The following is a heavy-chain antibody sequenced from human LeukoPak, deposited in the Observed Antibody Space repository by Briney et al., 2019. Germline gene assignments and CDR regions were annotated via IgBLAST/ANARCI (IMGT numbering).Heavy chain of an antibody. V-gene: IGHV3-30-3*01. CDR3: ARMKVIKGASLDY. D-gene: IGHD2-21*01. CDR2: ITFDETKK. J-gene: IGHJ4*02. CDR1: GFSFSKYA. Sequence: GGSLRLSCAASGFSFSKYAMHWVRQAPGKGLEWVAVITFDETKKYYADSVKGRFTISRDNSNNTLFLQMNSVKTEDTAVYFCARMKVIKGASLDYWGQGSLVTVSS.